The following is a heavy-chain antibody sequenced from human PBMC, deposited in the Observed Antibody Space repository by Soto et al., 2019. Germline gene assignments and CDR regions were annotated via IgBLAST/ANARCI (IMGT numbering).Heavy chain of an antibody. Sequence: GGSLRLSCAASGFTFSSYAMSWVRQAPGKGLEWVSAISGSVGSTYYADSVKGRFTISRDNSKNTLYLQMNSLRAEDTAVYYWAKGDLAVAGEFDYWGQGALVTVSS. CDR2: ISGSVGST. CDR1: GFTFSSYA. V-gene: IGHV3-23*01. J-gene: IGHJ4*02. D-gene: IGHD6-19*01. CDR3: AKGDLAVAGEFDY.